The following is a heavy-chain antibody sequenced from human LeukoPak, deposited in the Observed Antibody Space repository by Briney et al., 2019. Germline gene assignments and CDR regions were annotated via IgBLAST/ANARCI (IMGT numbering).Heavy chain of an antibody. CDR2: IYYSGST. Sequence: SETLSLTCTVSDGSISSYYWSWIRQPPEKGLEWIGYIYYSGSTNYNPSLKSRVTISVDTSKNQFSLKLSSVTAADTAVYYCARQRDYYYYYGLDVWGQGTTVTVSS. CDR3: ARQRDYYYYYGLDV. J-gene: IGHJ6*02. D-gene: IGHD4-17*01. CDR1: DGSISSYY. V-gene: IGHV4-59*08.